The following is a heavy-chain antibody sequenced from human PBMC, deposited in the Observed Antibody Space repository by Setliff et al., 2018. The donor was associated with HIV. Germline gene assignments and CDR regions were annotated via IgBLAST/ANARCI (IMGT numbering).Heavy chain of an antibody. CDR2: ISSGSSAI. Sequence: QPGGSLRLSCAASGFTFSTYNMNWVRQAPGKGLEWVSYISSGSSAIYYADSVKGRFTISRDNAKNSLYLQMNSLRAEDTAIYYCARGGDRQQLVLIDYWGQGTLVTVSS. CDR1: GFTFSTYN. V-gene: IGHV3-48*01. J-gene: IGHJ4*02. D-gene: IGHD6-13*01. CDR3: ARGGDRQQLVLIDY.